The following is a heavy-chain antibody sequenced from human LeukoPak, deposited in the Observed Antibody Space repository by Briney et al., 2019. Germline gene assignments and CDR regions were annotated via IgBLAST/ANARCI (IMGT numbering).Heavy chain of an antibody. D-gene: IGHD3-9*01. CDR3: ARATLRYFVWLFLGYYGMDV. CDR2: ISYDGSNK. J-gene: IGHJ6*02. Sequence: PGGSLRLSCAASGFTFSSYGMHWVRQAPGKGLEWVAVISYDGSNKYYADSVKGRFTISRDNSKNTLYLQMNSLRAEDTAVYYCARATLRYFVWLFLGYYGMDVWGQGTTVTVSS. CDR1: GFTFSSYG. V-gene: IGHV3-30*03.